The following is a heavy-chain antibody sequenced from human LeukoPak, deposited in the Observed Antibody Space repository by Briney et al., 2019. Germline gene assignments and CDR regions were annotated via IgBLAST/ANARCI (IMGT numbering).Heavy chain of an antibody. V-gene: IGHV1-2*02. CDR3: ARDGCSGGSCYWGPYNWFDP. D-gene: IGHD2-15*01. Sequence: APVKVSCKASGYTFTGYYMHWVRQAPGQGLEWMGWINPNSGGTNYAQKFQGRVTMTRDTSISTAYMELSRLRSDDTAVYYCARDGCSGGSCYWGPYNWFDPWGQGTLVTVSS. CDR1: GYTFTGYY. CDR2: INPNSGGT. J-gene: IGHJ5*02.